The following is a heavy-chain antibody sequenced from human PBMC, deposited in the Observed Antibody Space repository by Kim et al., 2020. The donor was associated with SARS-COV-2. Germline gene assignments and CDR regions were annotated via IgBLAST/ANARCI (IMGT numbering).Heavy chain of an antibody. CDR2: IYYSGST. CDR3: ARCYFSCRVGGMDV. J-gene: IGHJ6*01. D-gene: IGHD2-15*01. V-gene: IGHV4-61*01. Sequence: SETLSLTCTVSGGSVRSSSYYWSWIRQPPGKGLEWIGDIYYSGSTNYNPSLKSRVTISVDTSKNQFSLKLSSVTAADTAVYYCARCYFSCRVGGMDVWGQGTTVTVSS. CDR1: GGSVRSSSYY.